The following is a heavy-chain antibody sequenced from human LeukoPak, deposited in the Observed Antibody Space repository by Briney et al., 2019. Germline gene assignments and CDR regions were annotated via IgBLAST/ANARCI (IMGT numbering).Heavy chain of an antibody. D-gene: IGHD3-22*01. Sequence: GRSLRLSCAASGFTFDDYAMHWVRQAPGKGLEWVSGISWNSGSIGYADSVKGRFTISRDNAKNSLYLQMNSLRAEDTALYYCAKDISDYYDSSGCYVYWGQGTLVTVSS. CDR1: GFTFDDYA. CDR2: ISWNSGSI. J-gene: IGHJ4*02. V-gene: IGHV3-9*01. CDR3: AKDISDYYDSSGCYVY.